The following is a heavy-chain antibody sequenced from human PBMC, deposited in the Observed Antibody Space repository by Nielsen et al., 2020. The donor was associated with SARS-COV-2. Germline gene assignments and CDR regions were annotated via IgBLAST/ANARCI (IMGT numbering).Heavy chain of an antibody. CDR2: INPNSGGT. D-gene: IGHD6-13*01. J-gene: IGHJ4*02. Sequence: ASVKVSCKASGYTFTGYYMHWVRQAPGQGLEWMGRINPNSGGTNYAQKFQGRVTMTRDTSISTAYMELRSLRSDDTAVYYCARDWQLTHTLLGYWGQGTLVTVSS. V-gene: IGHV1-2*06. CDR3: ARDWQLTHTLLGY. CDR1: GYTFTGYY.